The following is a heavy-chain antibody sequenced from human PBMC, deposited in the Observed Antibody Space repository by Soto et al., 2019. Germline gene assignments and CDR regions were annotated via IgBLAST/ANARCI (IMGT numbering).Heavy chain of an antibody. J-gene: IGHJ6*03. V-gene: IGHV3-21*01. D-gene: IGHD2-2*01. Sequence: EVQLVESGGGLVKPGGSLRLSCAASGVTFSSYTMNWVRQAPGKGLEWISSIRSGSQYIYYADSVKGRFTVPRDNARVSLYLRMNNLRAEDTAVYFCATGGRQASVQYPIHFDYNMDVWGKGTTGTVSS. CDR3: ATGGRQASVQYPIHFDYNMDV. CDR2: IRSGSQYI. CDR1: GVTFSSYT.